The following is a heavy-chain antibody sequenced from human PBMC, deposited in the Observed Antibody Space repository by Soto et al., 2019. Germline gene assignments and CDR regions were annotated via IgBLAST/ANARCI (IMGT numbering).Heavy chain of an antibody. Sequence: QVQLVQSGAEVKKPGSSVKVSCKASGGTFSSYAISWVRQAPGQGLEWMGGIIPIFGTANYAQKFQVRVTITADEYTSTAYMELSSLRSEDTAVDYFARDWLRYCSSTSCDQSYYGMDVWGQGTTVTVSS. CDR3: ARDWLRYCSSTSCDQSYYGMDV. J-gene: IGHJ6*02. D-gene: IGHD2-2*01. CDR2: IIPIFGTA. CDR1: GGTFSSYA. V-gene: IGHV1-69*01.